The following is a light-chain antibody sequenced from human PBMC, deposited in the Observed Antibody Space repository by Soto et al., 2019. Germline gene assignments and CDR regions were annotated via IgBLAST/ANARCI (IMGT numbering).Light chain of an antibody. CDR1: TXGFETYNQ. CDR2: EGS. Sequence: QSVLTQPASMSGSPGQSITISCSGTTXGFETYNQVSWYQQHPGKAPKILIYEGSKRPSGVSNRFSGSKSGNTASLTISGLQAEDEADYFCSSYVGDSAYAFGTGTKVTI. CDR3: SSYVGDSAYA. V-gene: IGLV2-23*01. J-gene: IGLJ1*01.